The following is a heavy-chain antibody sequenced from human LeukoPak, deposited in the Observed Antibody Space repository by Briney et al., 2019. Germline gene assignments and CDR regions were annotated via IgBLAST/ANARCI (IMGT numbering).Heavy chain of an antibody. CDR2: IYYSGST. J-gene: IGHJ3*02. V-gene: IGHV4-59*01. CDR1: GGSISSYY. Sequence: SETLSLTCTVSGGSISSYYWSWIRQPPGKGLEWIGYIYYSGSTNYNPSLKSRVTISVDTSKNQLSLKLSSVTAADTAVYYCARVRRLVLMVYAIGGDAFDIWGQGTMVTVSS. CDR3: ARVRRLVLMVYAIGGDAFDI. D-gene: IGHD2-8*01.